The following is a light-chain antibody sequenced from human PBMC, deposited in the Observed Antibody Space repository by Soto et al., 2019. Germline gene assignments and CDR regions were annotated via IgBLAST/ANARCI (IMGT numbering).Light chain of an antibody. CDR2: GAS. V-gene: IGKV1-39*01. CDR1: QSISTY. Sequence: DIQMTQSPSTLSASVGDRVTITCRASQSISTYLAWYQQKAGKAPKLLIYGASNLESGVPSRFSGSGSGTDITLTISSLQSEDFATYYCQQSYSTPPTFGQGTRLEIK. CDR3: QQSYSTPPT. J-gene: IGKJ5*01.